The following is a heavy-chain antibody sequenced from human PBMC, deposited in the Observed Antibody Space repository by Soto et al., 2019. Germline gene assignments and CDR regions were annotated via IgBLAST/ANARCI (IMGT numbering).Heavy chain of an antibody. CDR1: GFTFDDYA. CDR2: ISWNSGSI. J-gene: IGHJ4*02. D-gene: IGHD6-19*01. CDR3: AKVLGLTGYSSGWYWGFDY. V-gene: IGHV3-9*01. Sequence: GGSLRLSCAASGFTFDDYAMHWVRQAPGKGLEWVSGISWNSGSIGYADSVKGRFTISRDNAKNSLYLQMNSLRAEDTALYYCAKVLGLTGYSSGWYWGFDYWGQGTLVTVSS.